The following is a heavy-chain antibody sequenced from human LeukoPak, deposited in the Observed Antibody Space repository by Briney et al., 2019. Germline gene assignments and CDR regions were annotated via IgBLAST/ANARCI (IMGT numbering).Heavy chain of an antibody. CDR1: GGSFSGYY. CDR2: INHSGST. J-gene: IGHJ4*02. V-gene: IGHV4-34*01. D-gene: IGHD2-2*01. Sequence: SETLSLTCAVYGGSFSGYYWSWIRQPPGKGLEWIGEINHSGSTNYNPSLKSRVTISVDTSKNQFSLKLSSVTAADTAVYYCAIRRCWRWLPAPFDYWGQGTLVTVSS. CDR3: AIRRCWRWLPAPFDY.